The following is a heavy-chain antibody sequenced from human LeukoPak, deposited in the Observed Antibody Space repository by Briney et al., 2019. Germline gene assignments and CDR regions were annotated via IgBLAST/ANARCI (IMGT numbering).Heavy chain of an antibody. CDR2: ICYSGST. J-gene: IGHJ3*02. CDR1: GGSISSYY. V-gene: IGHV4-59*01. D-gene: IGHD2-2*02. CDR3: ARAVQAAIRNHDAFDI. Sequence: SETLSLTCTVSGGSISSYYWSWIRQPPGRGLEWIGYICYSGSTNYNPSLKSRVTISVDTSKNQFSLKLSSVTAADTAVYYCARAVQAAIRNHDAFDIWGQGIMVTVSS.